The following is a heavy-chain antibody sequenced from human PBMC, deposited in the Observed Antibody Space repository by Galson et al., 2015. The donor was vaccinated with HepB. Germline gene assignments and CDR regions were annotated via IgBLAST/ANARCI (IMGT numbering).Heavy chain of an antibody. D-gene: IGHD2-2*01. J-gene: IGHJ6*03. CDR1: GGSISSSSYY. CDR2: ITQNGET. CDR3: ARGAGGHLLTLTSSPPRRSYYYMDL. Sequence: ETLSLTCTVSGGSISSSSYYWSWIRQSPGKGLEWVGEITQNGETNYNPSLKSRVTISMDTAKNQFSLRLSSVTAADTAVYYCARGAGGHLLTLTSSPPRRSYYYMDLWGKGTTVTVSS. V-gene: IGHV4-39*07.